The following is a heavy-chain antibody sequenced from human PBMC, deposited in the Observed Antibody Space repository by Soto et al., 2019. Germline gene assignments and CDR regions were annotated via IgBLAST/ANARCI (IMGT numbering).Heavy chain of an antibody. CDR2: IYYSGYT. CDR1: GDSMGSYY. Sequence: SETLSLTCTVSGDSMGSYYWTWIRQPPGKGLEWIGYIYYSGYTSYNPSLRSRVTISVDTSKKQFSLKLNSVTAADTTVYYYERCFSGNYPSRPEEQYYFDSWGQGTLVAVS. J-gene: IGHJ4*02. D-gene: IGHD1-26*01. V-gene: IGHV4-59*01. CDR3: ERCFSGNYPSRPEEQYYFDS.